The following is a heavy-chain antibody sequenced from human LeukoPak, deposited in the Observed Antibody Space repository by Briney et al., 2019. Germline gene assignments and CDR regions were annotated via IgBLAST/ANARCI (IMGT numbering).Heavy chain of an antibody. J-gene: IGHJ5*02. V-gene: IGHV3-30*14. D-gene: IGHD6-19*01. Sequence: QPGGSLRLSCAASGFTFSTYAIHWVRQAPGKGLEWVAVISDDGSNTYYADSVRGRFTISRDNSKNTLYLQMNSLRAADTAVYYCTKDSGSSGWYGDYFDPWGQGTLVTVSS. CDR2: ISDDGSNT. CDR3: TKDSGSSGWYGDYFDP. CDR1: GFTFSTYA.